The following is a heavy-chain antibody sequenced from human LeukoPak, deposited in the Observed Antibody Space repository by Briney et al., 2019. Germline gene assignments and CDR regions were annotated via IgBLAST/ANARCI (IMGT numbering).Heavy chain of an antibody. Sequence: ASVKVSCKASGSTFTNYYMNWVRQSPGQGLEWMGWINPNSGGTNYAQKFQGRVTMTRDTSISTAYMELSRLRSDDTAVYYCASEDYYDSSSYYKNIEYFHHWGQGTLVTVSS. CDR3: ASEDYYDSSSYYKNIEYFHH. J-gene: IGHJ1*01. CDR1: GSTFTNYY. D-gene: IGHD3-22*01. CDR2: INPNSGGT. V-gene: IGHV1-2*02.